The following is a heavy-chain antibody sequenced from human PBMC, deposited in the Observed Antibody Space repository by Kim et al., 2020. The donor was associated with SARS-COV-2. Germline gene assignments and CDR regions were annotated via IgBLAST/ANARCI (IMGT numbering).Heavy chain of an antibody. CDR1: RCIFSNYC. V-gene: IGHV3-7*01. Sequence: GGSLGLSCAASRCIFSNYCMNWVRQAPGKGLEWMPRVFLSEDERYYVDSVKGRFTISRDNARNSLFLQMNGLTDEDTAVYYCVRSNGVNTCRLPVGAFDIWGEG. CDR3: VRSNGVNTCRLPVGAFDI. CDR2: VFLSEDER. D-gene: IGHD2-8*01. J-gene: IGHJ3*02.